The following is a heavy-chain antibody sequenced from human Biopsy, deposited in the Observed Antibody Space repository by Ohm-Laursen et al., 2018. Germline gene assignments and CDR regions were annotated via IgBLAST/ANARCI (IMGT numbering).Heavy chain of an antibody. Sequence: SSVKVSCKASGGTFSSHVISWVRPAPGQGLEWMGRIIPTFDTPTYAPDFQGRVTFTADKSTGTAHLDLSRLRSEDTAIYYCAGGAAKGNPYDHWGQGTLVTVSS. CDR1: GGTFSSHV. CDR2: IIPTFDTP. CDR3: AGGAAKGNPYDH. J-gene: IGHJ5*02. V-gene: IGHV1-69*06. D-gene: IGHD3-10*01.